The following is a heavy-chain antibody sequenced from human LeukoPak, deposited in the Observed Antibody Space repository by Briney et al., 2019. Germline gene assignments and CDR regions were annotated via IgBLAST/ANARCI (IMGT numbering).Heavy chain of an antibody. CDR3: ARRSVTTYWYFDL. J-gene: IGHJ2*01. Sequence: PGGSLRLSCAASGFTFSSYEMNWVRQAPGKGLEWVSYISSSGSTIYYADSVKGRFTISRDNAKNSLYLQVNSLRAEDTAVYYCARRSVTTYWYFDLWGRGTLVTVSS. D-gene: IGHD4-17*01. V-gene: IGHV3-48*03. CDR1: GFTFSSYE. CDR2: ISSSGSTI.